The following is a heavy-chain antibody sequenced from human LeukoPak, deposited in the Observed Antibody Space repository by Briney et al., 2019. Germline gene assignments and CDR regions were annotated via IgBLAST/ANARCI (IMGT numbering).Heavy chain of an antibody. CDR3: AKGVAAARI. D-gene: IGHD6-13*01. Sequence: SETLSLTCAVYSGSFTGYYWSWIRQPPGKGLEWIGEINRSGSTNYNPSLKSRVTISVDTSKDYFSLNLSSVTAADTAVYYCAKGVAAARIWGQGTLVTVSS. CDR1: SGSFTGYY. J-gene: IGHJ4*02. V-gene: IGHV4-34*01. CDR2: INRSGST.